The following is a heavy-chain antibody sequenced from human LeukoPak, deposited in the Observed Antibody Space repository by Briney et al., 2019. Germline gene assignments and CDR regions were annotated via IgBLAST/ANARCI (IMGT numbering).Heavy chain of an antibody. CDR3: TRDGNYYGSGRTRVY. D-gene: IGHD3-10*01. CDR1: GFTFSSYS. CDR2: ISSSSSYI. Sequence: GGSLRLSCAASGFTFSSYSMNWVRQAPGKGLEWVSSISSSSSYIYYADSVKGRFTISRDNAKNSLYLQMNSLKTEDTAVYYCTRDGNYYGSGRTRVYWGQGTLVTVSS. V-gene: IGHV3-21*03. J-gene: IGHJ4*02.